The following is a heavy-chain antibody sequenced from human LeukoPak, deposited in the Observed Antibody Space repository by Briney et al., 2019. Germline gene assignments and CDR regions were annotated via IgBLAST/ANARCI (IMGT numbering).Heavy chain of an antibody. D-gene: IGHD3-3*01. CDR1: GFTFSSYE. J-gene: IGHJ4*02. V-gene: IGHV3-48*03. CDR2: ISSSGSTI. CDR3: ARENTFVGVVTGYYFDY. Sequence: QPGGSLRLSCAASGFTFSSYEMNWVRQAPGKGLEWVSYISSSGSTIYYADSVKGRFTISRDNAKNSLYLQMNSLRAEDTAVYYCARENTFVGVVTGYYFDYWGQGTLVTVSS.